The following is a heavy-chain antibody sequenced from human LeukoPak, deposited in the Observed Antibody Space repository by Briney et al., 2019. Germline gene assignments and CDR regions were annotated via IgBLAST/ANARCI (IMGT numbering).Heavy chain of an antibody. V-gene: IGHV3-48*03. D-gene: IGHD1-1*01. CDR3: AAVHWNAFDM. CDR2: ISSSGNTI. Sequence: GGSLRLSCAASGFTFSSYEMNWVRQAPGKGLEWVSYISSSGNTIYYADSVKGRFTISRDNAKNSLYLQMNNLRAEDTAVYYCAAVHWNAFDMWGQGTMVNVSS. CDR1: GFTFSSYE. J-gene: IGHJ3*02.